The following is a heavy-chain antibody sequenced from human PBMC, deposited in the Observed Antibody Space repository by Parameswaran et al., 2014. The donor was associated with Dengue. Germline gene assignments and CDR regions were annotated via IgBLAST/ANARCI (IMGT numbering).Heavy chain of an antibody. Sequence: WIRQPPGKGLVWVSHINSDGSSTRYADSVKGRFTISRDNAKNTLYLQMNSLRAEDTAVYYCVRERYSSSDDAFDIWGQGTMVTVSS. D-gene: IGHD6-6*01. CDR3: VRERYSSSDDAFDI. CDR2: INSDGSST. J-gene: IGHJ3*02. V-gene: IGHV3-74*01.